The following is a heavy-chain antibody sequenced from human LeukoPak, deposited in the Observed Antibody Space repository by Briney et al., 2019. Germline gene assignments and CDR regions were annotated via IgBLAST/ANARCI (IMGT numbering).Heavy chain of an antibody. D-gene: IGHD5-18*01. CDR1: GGSISSGSYY. J-gene: IGHJ4*02. Sequence: SQTLSLTCTVSGGSISSGSYYWSWIRQPAGKGLEWIGRIYTSGSTNYNPSLKSRVTISVDTSKNQFSLKLSPVTAADTAVYYCARQYSYGPQYYFDYWGQGTLVTVSS. CDR3: ARQYSYGPQYYFDY. V-gene: IGHV4-61*02. CDR2: IYTSGST.